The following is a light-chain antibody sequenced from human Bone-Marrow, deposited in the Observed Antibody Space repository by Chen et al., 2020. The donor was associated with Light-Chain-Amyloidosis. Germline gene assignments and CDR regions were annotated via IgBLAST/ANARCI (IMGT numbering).Light chain of an antibody. Sequence: NFMLTQPHSVSESPGKTVTISCTRSSGTIASNYVHWYQQRPGIAPIIVIYEDNQRPSGVPEPFAGSIDSSSNSASLTISALKPDDEADCDCQSYENNYSGVFGGGTKLTVL. CDR2: EDN. V-gene: IGLV6-57*04. J-gene: IGLJ3*02. CDR3: QSYENNYSGV. CDR1: SGTIASNY.